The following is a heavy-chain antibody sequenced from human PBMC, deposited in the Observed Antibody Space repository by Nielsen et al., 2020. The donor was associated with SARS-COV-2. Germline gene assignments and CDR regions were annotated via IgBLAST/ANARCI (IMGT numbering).Heavy chain of an antibody. CDR2: ISSSGSTI. Sequence: GGSLRLSCAASGFTFSSYEMNWVRQAPGKGLEWVSYISSSGSTIYYADSVKGRFTISRDNAKNSLYLQMNSLRAEDTAVYYCAREDYDILTGYRYYFDYWGQGTLVTVSS. D-gene: IGHD3-9*01. CDR1: GFTFSSYE. J-gene: IGHJ4*02. CDR3: AREDYDILTGYRYYFDY. V-gene: IGHV3-48*03.